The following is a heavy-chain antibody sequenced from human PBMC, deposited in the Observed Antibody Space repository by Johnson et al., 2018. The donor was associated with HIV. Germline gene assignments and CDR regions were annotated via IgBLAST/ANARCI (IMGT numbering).Heavy chain of an antibody. CDR3: ARHQVVDDAFDI. J-gene: IGHJ3*02. CDR1: GFTFSTYW. D-gene: IGHD5-12*01. V-gene: IGHV3-74*02. CDR2: INSDGRGT. Sequence: VQLVESGGGLVQPGGSLRLSCVASGFTFSTYWMHWVRQPPGKGLVWVSRINSDGRGTSYADSVKGRFTISRDNAKNSLSLQMNSLRAEDTAVYYCARHQVVDDAFDIWGQGTMVTVSS.